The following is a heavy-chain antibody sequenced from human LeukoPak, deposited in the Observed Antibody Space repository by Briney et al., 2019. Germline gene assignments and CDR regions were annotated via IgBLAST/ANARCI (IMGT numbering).Heavy chain of an antibody. V-gene: IGHV3-9*01. CDR1: GFTFDDYA. CDR2: ISWNSGSI. CDR3: TRARYYSHTSGFDY. D-gene: IGHD3-22*01. J-gene: IGHJ4*02. Sequence: GGSLRLSCAASGFTFDDYAMHWVRQAPGKGLEWVSGISWNSGSIGYADSVRGRFTISRDNAENSLYLQMNSLRPEDTALYYCTRARYYSHTSGFDYWGQGTLVTVPS.